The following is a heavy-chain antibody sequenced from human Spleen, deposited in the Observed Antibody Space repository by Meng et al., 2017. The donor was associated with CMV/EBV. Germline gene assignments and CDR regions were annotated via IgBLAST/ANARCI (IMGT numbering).Heavy chain of an antibody. CDR2: ISSSSSTI. CDR1: GFTFSSYS. V-gene: IGHV3-48*04. D-gene: IGHD6-13*01. J-gene: IGHJ4*02. Sequence: GGSLRLSCAASGFTFSSYSMNWVRQAPGKGLEWVSSISSSSSTIYYADSVKGRFTISRDNAKNSLYLQMNSLRAEDTAVYYCARVSVAAAGTNFDYWGQGTLVTVSS. CDR3: ARVSVAAAGTNFDY.